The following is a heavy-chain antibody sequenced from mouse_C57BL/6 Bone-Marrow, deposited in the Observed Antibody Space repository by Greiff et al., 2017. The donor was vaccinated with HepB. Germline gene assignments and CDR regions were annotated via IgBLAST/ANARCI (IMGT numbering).Heavy chain of an antibody. CDR1: GYSITSGYY. CDR2: ISYDGSN. CDR3: ARESNYVDY. Sequence: EVQLVESGPGLVKPSQSLSLTCSVTGYSITSGYYWNWLRQFPGNKLEWMGYISYDGSNNYNPSLKNRISITRDTSKNQFFLKLNSVTTEDTATYYCARESNYVDYWGQGTTLTVSS. D-gene: IGHD5-1*01. V-gene: IGHV3-6*01. J-gene: IGHJ2*01.